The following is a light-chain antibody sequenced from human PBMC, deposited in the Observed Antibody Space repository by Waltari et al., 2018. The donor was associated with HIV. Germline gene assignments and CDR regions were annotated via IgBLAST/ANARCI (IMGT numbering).Light chain of an antibody. V-gene: IGLV3-21*04. CDR3: QVDFSGHYV. Sequence: SIVLTQPPSVSVAPGKTAVITCGGNNIGATGVYWYQQKPGQAPVLLINFDTARASGIPERFSASKSGNTATLTITRVEAGYEADYYCQVDFSGHYVFGTGTEVTV. CDR2: FDT. J-gene: IGLJ1*01. CDR1: NIGATG.